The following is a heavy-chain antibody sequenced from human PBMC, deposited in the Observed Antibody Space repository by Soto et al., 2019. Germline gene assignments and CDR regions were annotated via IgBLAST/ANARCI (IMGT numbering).Heavy chain of an antibody. CDR2: ISWNSNNV. CDR3: VRDISAGLTSSTWYLGSGSFDL. D-gene: IGHD6-13*01. CDR1: GFTFEDHA. J-gene: IGHJ3*01. Sequence: EVQLVESGGGLVQPGRSLRLSCIASGFTFEDHAMHWVRQSPGKGLEWVAGISWNSNNVDYADSVKGRFNVSRDNAKTWLSLQVDSLRPEDTANFFCVRDISAGLTSSTWYLGSGSFDLWGQGTTVTVSS. V-gene: IGHV3-9*01.